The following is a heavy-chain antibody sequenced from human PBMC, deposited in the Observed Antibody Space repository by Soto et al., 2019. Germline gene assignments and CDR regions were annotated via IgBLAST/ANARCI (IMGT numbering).Heavy chain of an antibody. CDR3: AKDRRGGNNWGSWFAP. CDR2: ISYDGTDK. D-gene: IGHD3-16*01. J-gene: IGHJ5*02. Sequence: QVQLVESGGGVVQPGRSLRLSCAASGFTFSSYAMHWVRQAPGKGLEWVTVISYDGTDKYYADSVKGRFTISRDNSKNTLYLQMNSLGAEDTAVYYCAKDRRGGNNWGSWFAPWGQGTLVTVSS. CDR1: GFTFSSYA. V-gene: IGHV3-30-3*01.